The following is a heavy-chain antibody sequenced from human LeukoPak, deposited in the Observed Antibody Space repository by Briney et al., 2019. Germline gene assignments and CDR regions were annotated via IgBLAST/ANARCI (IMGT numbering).Heavy chain of an antibody. CDR3: ARGRCSGVYDLSDF. Sequence: GGSLRLSCEASAFTFGSIATSWVRQVPGKGLEWVSYISGGGDTTHYADSVKGRFTISRDNSKNTLYLQMNYVRAEDTAVYYCARGRCSGVYDLSDFCGQGTLVTVSS. J-gene: IGHJ4*02. CDR1: AFTFGSIA. V-gene: IGHV3-23*01. CDR2: ISGGGDTT. D-gene: IGHD6-13*01.